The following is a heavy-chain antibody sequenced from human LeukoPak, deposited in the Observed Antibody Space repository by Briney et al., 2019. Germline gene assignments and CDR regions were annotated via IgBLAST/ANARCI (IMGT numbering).Heavy chain of an antibody. Sequence: GGSLRLSCAASGFTFSSYSMNWVRQAPGKGLEWVSYISSSSSTIYYADSVKGRFTISRDNAKNSLYLQMNSLRADDTAVYYCARLIYYYHYYMDVWGKGTTVTVSS. D-gene: IGHD2-8*01. CDR1: GFTFSSYS. V-gene: IGHV3-48*04. CDR3: ARLIYYYHYYMDV. CDR2: ISSSSSTI. J-gene: IGHJ6*03.